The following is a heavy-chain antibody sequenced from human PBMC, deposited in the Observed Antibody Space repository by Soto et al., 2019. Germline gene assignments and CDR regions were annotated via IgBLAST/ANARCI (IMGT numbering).Heavy chain of an antibody. CDR3: ARGVGQWLGGVGPEDYYYYGMDV. Sequence: ASVKVSCKTSGGTVASDAITWVRQAPGQGLEWMGGILPVSGTTIYAQMFAGRVTITADKSTNTVYMELTSLRSDDTPVYYCARGVGQWLGGVGPEDYYYYGMDVWGQGTTVTVSS. D-gene: IGHD6-19*01. J-gene: IGHJ6*02. V-gene: IGHV1-69*06. CDR1: GGTVASDA. CDR2: ILPVSGTT.